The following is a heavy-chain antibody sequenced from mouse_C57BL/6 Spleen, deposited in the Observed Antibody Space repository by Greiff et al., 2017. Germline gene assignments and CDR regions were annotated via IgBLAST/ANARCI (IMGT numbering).Heavy chain of an antibody. CDR1: GYSITSGYD. J-gene: IGHJ1*03. Sequence: EVQLQESGPGMVKPSQSLSLTCTVTGYSITSGYDWHWIRHFPGNKLEWMGYISYSGSTNYNPSLKSRISITHDTSKNHFFLKLNSVTTEDTATYNCARGGDSYYHWYFDVWGTGTTVTVSS. CDR2: ISYSGST. V-gene: IGHV3-1*01. CDR3: ARGGDSYYHWYFDV. D-gene: IGHD2-3*01.